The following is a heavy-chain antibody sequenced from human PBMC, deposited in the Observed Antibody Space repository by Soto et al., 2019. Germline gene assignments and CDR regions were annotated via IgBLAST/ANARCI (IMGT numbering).Heavy chain of an antibody. V-gene: IGHV4-31*03. CDR1: GGSISSGGSY. CDR3: ARVCGGDCHYGMDV. D-gene: IGHD2-21*02. CDR2: IYYSGST. Sequence: QVQLQESGPGLVKPSQPLSLTCTVSGGSISSGGSYWSWIRQHPGKGLEWIGYIYYSGSTYYNPSLKSRVTISVDTSKNQFSLKLSSVTASDTAVYYCARVCGGDCHYGMDVWGQGTTVTVSS. J-gene: IGHJ6*02.